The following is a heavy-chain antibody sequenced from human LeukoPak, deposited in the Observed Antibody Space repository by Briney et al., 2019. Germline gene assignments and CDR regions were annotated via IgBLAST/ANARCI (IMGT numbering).Heavy chain of an antibody. J-gene: IGHJ6*02. CDR2: ISAYNGNT. Sequence: GASVKVSCKASGYTFTSYGISWVRQAPGQGLEWMGWISAYNGNTNYAQKLQGRVTMTTDTSTSTAYVELRSLRSDDTAVYYCARGWDILTGHNYYYGMDVWGQGTTVTVSS. CDR3: ARGWDILTGHNYYYGMDV. CDR1: GYTFTSYG. V-gene: IGHV1-18*01. D-gene: IGHD3-9*01.